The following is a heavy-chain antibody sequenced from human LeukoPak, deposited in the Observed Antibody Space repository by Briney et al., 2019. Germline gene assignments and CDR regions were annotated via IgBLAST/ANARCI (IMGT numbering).Heavy chain of an antibody. CDR3: AKGGYSYGGYYYYYYYMDV. J-gene: IGHJ6*03. V-gene: IGHV3-23*01. Sequence: GGSLRLSCAASGFTFSSYAMSWVRQAPGKGLEWVSAISGSGGSTYYADSVKGRFTISRDNSKNTLYLQMNSLRAEDTAVYYCAKGGYSYGGYYYYYYYMDVWGKGTTVTVSS. D-gene: IGHD5-18*01. CDR1: GFTFSSYA. CDR2: ISGSGGST.